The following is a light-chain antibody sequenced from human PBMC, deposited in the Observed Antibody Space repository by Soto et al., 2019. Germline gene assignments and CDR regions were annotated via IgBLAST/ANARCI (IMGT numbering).Light chain of an antibody. CDR3: CSYTNSAHV. J-gene: IGLJ1*01. V-gene: IGLV2-11*01. Sequence: QSVRTQPRSVSGSPGQSVTISCTGTSSDVGAYNYVSWYQQHPAKAPNLMIYDVSKRPSGVPDRFSGSKSGNTASLTISGLQAEDEGDSYCCSYTNSAHVFGTGTKVTDL. CDR1: SSDVGAYNY. CDR2: DVS.